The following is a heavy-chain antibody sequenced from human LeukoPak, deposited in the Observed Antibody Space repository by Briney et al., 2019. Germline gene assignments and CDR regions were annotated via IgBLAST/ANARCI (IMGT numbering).Heavy chain of an antibody. CDR1: GFTFSTYG. CDR2: ISSSSSYI. D-gene: IGHD3-22*01. V-gene: IGHV3-21*01. Sequence: PGRSLRLSCAASGFTFSTYGMHWVRQAPGKGLEWVSSISSSSSYIYYADSVKGRFTISRDNAKNSLYLQMNSLRAEDTAVYYCARDSTHPGTYYYDSSGYNPSGSFDYWGQGTLVTVSS. CDR3: ARDSTHPGTYYYDSSGYNPSGSFDY. J-gene: IGHJ4*02.